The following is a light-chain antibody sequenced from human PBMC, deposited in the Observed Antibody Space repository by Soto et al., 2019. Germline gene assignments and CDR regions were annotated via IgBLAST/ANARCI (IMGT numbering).Light chain of an antibody. Sequence: QSWHPQPSSLCGSPGQSITLSCLETSSDVGRYNYVSWYQQHPGQAPRLMIYDVNNRPSGVSNRFSGSKSDNTASLTISGLQAEDEADYYCSSYTSSSTRVFGTGTKVTVL. CDR3: SSYTSSSTRV. CDR2: DVN. V-gene: IGLV2-14*01. J-gene: IGLJ1*01. CDR1: SSDVGRYNY.